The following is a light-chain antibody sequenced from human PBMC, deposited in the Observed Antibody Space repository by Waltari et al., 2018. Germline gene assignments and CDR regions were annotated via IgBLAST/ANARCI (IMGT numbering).Light chain of an antibody. CDR3: QQYDTPPIT. CDR1: QSVNSIY. J-gene: IGKJ5*01. Sequence: DIVLTQSPGTLSLSPGERATLSCRASQSVNSIYFAWYQQKPGHTPRPLSYGGPVRAPGTPDRCSGSGSGTDCTLTISSLQPEDFAVYYCQQYDTPPITFGQGTRLEIK. V-gene: IGKV3-20*01. CDR2: GGP.